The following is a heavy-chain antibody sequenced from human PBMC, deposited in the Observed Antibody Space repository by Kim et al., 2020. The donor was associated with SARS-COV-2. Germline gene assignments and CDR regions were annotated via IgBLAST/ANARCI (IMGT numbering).Heavy chain of an antibody. CDR1: GFSISNSY. D-gene: IGHD1-26*01. V-gene: IGHV3-53*01. CDR2: IYNGGST. CDR3: ATNIPPVGRTGYHNLDY. J-gene: IGHJ4*02. Sequence: GGSLRLSCVVSGFSISNSYVSWVRQAPGKGLEWVSIIYNGGSTYYAESLEGRFTISRDNSENTLYLEMNSLRVEDTALYYCATNIPPVGRTGYHNLDYWGPGTPVTVSS.